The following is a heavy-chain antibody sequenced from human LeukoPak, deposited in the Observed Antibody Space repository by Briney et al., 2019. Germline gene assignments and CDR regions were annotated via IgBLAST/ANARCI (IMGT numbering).Heavy chain of an antibody. CDR2: ISWNSGTI. CDR1: GFTFDDYA. Sequence: PLRLSCAASGFTFDDYAMHWVRQAPGKGLEWVSSISWNSGTIGYADSAKGRFTISRDNAKNSLYLQMNSLRAEDMALYYCAKDLYRGEDTAMVTFDYWGQGTLVTVSS. J-gene: IGHJ4*02. V-gene: IGHV3-9*03. D-gene: IGHD5-18*01. CDR3: AKDLYRGEDTAMVTFDY.